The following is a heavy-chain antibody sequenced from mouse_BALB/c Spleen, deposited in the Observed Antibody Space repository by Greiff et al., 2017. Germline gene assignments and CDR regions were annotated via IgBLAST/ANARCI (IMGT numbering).Heavy chain of an antibody. CDR1: GFNIKDYY. V-gene: IGHV14-1*02. J-gene: IGHJ2*01. CDR2: IDPENGNT. D-gene: IGHD2-2*01. CDR3: ARGDYGYFDYFDY. Sequence: VQLKESGAELVRPGALVKLSCKASGFNIKDYYMHWVKQRPEQGLEWIGWIDPENGNTIYDPKFQGKASITADTSSNTAYLQLSSLTSEDTAVYYCARGDYGYFDYFDYWGQGTTLTVSS.